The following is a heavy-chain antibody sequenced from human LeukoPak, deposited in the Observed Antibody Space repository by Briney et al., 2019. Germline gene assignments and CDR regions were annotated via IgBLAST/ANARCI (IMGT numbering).Heavy chain of an antibody. D-gene: IGHD3-10*01. CDR3: ARHGQWFGELLYFDY. CDR1: DGSISSSSYY. J-gene: IGHJ4*02. V-gene: IGHV4-39*01. Sequence: SEPLSLTCTVPDGSISSSSYYWGWIRQPPGRGLGWIGSLYYSGSTSYNPSLKSRVTISVDTSKNQFSLKLSSVTAADTAVYYCARHGQWFGELLYFDYWGQGTLVTVSS. CDR2: LYYSGST.